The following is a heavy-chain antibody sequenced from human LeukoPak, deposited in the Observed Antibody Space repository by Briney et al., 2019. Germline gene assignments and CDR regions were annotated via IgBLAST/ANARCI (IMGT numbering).Heavy chain of an antibody. CDR2: ISYHARDQ. D-gene: IGHD2-8*01. CDR1: GFTFSDHA. Sequence: PGGSLRLSCTASGFTFSDHAMHWVRQAPGKGLEWVTVISYHARDQFYADSVKGRLTVSRDNSRNILYLQMNSLRAEDSAVYYCAAQPCINGICYLDYWGQGALVTVSS. CDR3: AAQPCINGICYLDY. J-gene: IGHJ4*02. V-gene: IGHV3-30*04.